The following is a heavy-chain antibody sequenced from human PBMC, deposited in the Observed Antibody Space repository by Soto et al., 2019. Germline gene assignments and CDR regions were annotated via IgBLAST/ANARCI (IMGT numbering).Heavy chain of an antibody. V-gene: IGHV3-23*01. CDR3: ARGFATTGYLVDY. Sequence: VPLLESGGGLVQPGGSLRLSCAVSGFTFSNYAMTWVRQAPGKGLQWVSAISGSGSSTKYADSVKGRFTISRDNSKSTLSLQMNSLRGEDTAVYFCARGFATTGYLVDYWGQGTLVTVSS. J-gene: IGHJ4*02. D-gene: IGHD3-9*01. CDR2: ISGSGSST. CDR1: GFTFSNYA.